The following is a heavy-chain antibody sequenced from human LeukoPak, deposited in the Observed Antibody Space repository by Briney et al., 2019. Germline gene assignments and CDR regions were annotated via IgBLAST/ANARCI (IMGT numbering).Heavy chain of an antibody. J-gene: IGHJ3*02. CDR1: GGSISSYY. D-gene: IGHD2-21*02. CDR2: IYYSGST. V-gene: IGHV4-59*01. Sequence: SETLSLSCTVSGGSISSYYWSWIRQPPEKGLEWIAYIYYSGSTNYNPSLKSRVTISVDTSKNQFSLKLSSVTAADTAVYYCASGAYCGGACYAGAFDIWGQGTMVTVSS. CDR3: ASGAYCGGACYAGAFDI.